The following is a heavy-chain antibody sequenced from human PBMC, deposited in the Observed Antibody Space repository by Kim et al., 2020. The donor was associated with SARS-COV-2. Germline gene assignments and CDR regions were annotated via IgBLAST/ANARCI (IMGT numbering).Heavy chain of an antibody. Sequence: ASVKVSCKASGYTFTNYAINWVRQAPGQGLEWMGWINTNTGNPTYAQDFTGRFVFSLDTSVSTAYLQIDSLKTEDTAVYYCARDGWSGRISNFDYWGQGTLVTVSS. CDR2: INTNTGNP. CDR1: GYTFTNYA. J-gene: IGHJ4*02. V-gene: IGHV7-4-1*01. CDR3: ARDGWSGRISNFDY. D-gene: IGHD3-10*02.